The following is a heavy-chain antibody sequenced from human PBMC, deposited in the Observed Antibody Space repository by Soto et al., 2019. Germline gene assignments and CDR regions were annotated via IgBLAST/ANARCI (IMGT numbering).Heavy chain of an antibody. CDR3: ATYCSSTSCYTGTYNWFDP. CDR2: FDPEDGET. D-gene: IGHD2-2*02. J-gene: IGHJ5*02. CDR1: GYTLTELS. Sequence: ASVNVSCKVSGYTLTELSMHWVRQAPGKGLEWMGGFDPEDGETIYAQKFQGRVTMTEDTSTDTAYVELSSLRSEDTAVYYCATYCSSTSCYTGTYNWFDPWGQGTLVTVS. V-gene: IGHV1-24*01.